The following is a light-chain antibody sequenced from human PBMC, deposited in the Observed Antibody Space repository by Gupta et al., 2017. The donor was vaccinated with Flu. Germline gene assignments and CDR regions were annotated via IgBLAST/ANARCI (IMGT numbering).Light chain of an antibody. J-gene: IGLJ3*02. CDR3: CSYVGSSTWV. CDR1: SSDVGSYNL. V-gene: IGLV2-23*02. CDR2: EVS. Sequence: TSSDVGSYNLVSWYQQHPGKAPKFMIYEVSKRPSGVSNRFSGSKSGNTASLTISGLQAEDEADYYCCSYVGSSTWVFGGGTKLTVL.